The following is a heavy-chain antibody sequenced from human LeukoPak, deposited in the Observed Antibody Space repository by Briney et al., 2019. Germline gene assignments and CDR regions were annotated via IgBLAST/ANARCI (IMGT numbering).Heavy chain of an antibody. CDR2: IYYSGST. CDR3: ARHGGESIVAMILHAFDI. CDR1: GGSISSYS. Sequence: SETLSLTCTVSGGSISSYSWSWIRQPPEKGLEWIGSIYYSGSTNYNPSLKSRVTMSVDTSKNQFSLKMSSVIAADTAVYYCARHGGESIVAMILHAFDIWGQGTMVTVSS. D-gene: IGHD5-12*01. V-gene: IGHV4-59*08. J-gene: IGHJ3*02.